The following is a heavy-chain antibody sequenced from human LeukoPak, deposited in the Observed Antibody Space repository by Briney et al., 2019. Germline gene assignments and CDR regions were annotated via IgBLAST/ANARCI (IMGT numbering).Heavy chain of an antibody. J-gene: IGHJ6*03. CDR2: INHSGST. CDR1: GGSFSGYY. CDR3: ARLPYSGYDFYYYYYMDV. Sequence: SETLSLTCAVYGGSFSGYYWSWIRQPPGKRLEWIGEINHSGSTNYNPSLKSRVTISVDTSKNQFSLKLSSVTAADTAVYYCARLPYSGYDFYYYYYMDVWGKGTTVTVSS. V-gene: IGHV4-34*01. D-gene: IGHD5-12*01.